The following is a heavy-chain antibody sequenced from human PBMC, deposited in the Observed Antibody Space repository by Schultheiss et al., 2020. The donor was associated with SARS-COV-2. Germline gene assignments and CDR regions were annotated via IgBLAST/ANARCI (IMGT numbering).Heavy chain of an antibody. CDR3: AKDEERAMIQNFDY. V-gene: IGHV3-53*01. CDR2: IYSGGST. Sequence: GGSLRLSCAASGFTVSSNYMSWVRQAPGKGLEWVSVIYSGGSTYYADSVKGRFTISRDNSKNTLYLQMNSLRAEDTAVYYCAKDEERAMIQNFDYWGQGTLVTVSS. J-gene: IGHJ4*02. D-gene: IGHD5-12*01. CDR1: GFTVSSNY.